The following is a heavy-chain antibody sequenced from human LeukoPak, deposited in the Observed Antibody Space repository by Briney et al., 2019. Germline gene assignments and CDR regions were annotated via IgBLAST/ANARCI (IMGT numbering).Heavy chain of an antibody. CDR1: GGSISSGSYY. Sequence: PSETLSLTCTVSGGSISSGSYYWSWIRQPAGKGLEWIGRIYTSGSTNYNPSLKSRVTISVDTSKNQFSLKLSSVTAADTAVYYCARGYSSGWHGDWFDPWGQGTLVTVSS. J-gene: IGHJ5*02. D-gene: IGHD6-25*01. CDR2: IYTSGST. V-gene: IGHV4-61*02. CDR3: ARGYSSGWHGDWFDP.